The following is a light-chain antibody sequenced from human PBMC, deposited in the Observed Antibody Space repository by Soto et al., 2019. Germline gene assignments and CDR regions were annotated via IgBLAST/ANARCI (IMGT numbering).Light chain of an antibody. CDR3: QQYYGIPFA. Sequence: DIVMTQSPDSLAVSLGERATINCKSSQSVLYSSNNNNYLAWYQQKPGQPPKLLIYWASTRESGVPDRFSGSGSGTDFTLTISSLQAEDVAVYYCQQYYGIPFAFGGGTKVEIK. J-gene: IGKJ4*01. CDR1: QSVLYSSNNNNY. V-gene: IGKV4-1*01. CDR2: WAS.